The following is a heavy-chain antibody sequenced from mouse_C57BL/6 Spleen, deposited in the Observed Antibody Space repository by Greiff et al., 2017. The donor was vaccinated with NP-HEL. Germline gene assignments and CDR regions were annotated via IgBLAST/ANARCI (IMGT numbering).Heavy chain of an antibody. V-gene: IGHV1-69*01. CDR1: GYTFTSYW. J-gene: IGHJ2*01. CDR2: IDPSDSYT. CDR3: ARDYYGYFDY. Sequence: QVQLQQPGAELVMPGASVKLSCKASGYTFTSYWMHWVKQRPGQGLEWIGEIDPSDSYTNYNQKFKGKSTLTVDKSSSTAYMQLSSLTSEDSAVYYCARDYYGYFDYWGQGTTLTVSS. D-gene: IGHD2-1*01.